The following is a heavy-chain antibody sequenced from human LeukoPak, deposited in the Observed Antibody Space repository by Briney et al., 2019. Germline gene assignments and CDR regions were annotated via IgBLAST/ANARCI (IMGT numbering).Heavy chain of an antibody. CDR3: AREEQQLVLY. CDR2: MNPNSGNT. Sequence: ASVKVSCKASGYTFTSYDINWVRQATGQGLEWMGWMNPNSGNTGHAQKFQGRVTITRNTSISTAYMELSRLRSDDRAVYYCAREEQQLVLYWGQGTLVTVSS. D-gene: IGHD6-13*01. CDR1: GYTFTSYD. V-gene: IGHV1-8*03. J-gene: IGHJ4*02.